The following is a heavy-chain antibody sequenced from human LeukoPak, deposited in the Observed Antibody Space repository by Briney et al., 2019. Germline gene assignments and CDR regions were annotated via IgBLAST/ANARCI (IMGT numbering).Heavy chain of an antibody. J-gene: IGHJ4*02. V-gene: IGHV3-30-3*01. CDR2: ISFDGINK. D-gene: IGHD3-3*01. CDR1: GFGFSDYS. Sequence: PGGSLRLSCAASGFGFSDYSVHWFRQAPGNGLEWVAAISFDGINKFHADSVKGRFTIYRDNSKNMLYLQMNYLKTEDTATYFCARDFRRRYDFWSNADYWGQGTLVIVSS. CDR3: ARDFRRRYDFWSNADY.